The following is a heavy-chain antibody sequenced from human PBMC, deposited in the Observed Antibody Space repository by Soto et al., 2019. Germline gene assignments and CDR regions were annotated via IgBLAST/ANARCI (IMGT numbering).Heavy chain of an antibody. Sequence: QLQLQESGPGLVQPSQTLSLTCSVSGGSISSGYYYWGWIRQPPGKGLEWIGSIYYGGSTYYNQSLTNRVTGPVDTSKDQVSLKLSSVTAAGLDVYYCAREWWGGRGGFAIWVREAMVTVT. V-gene: IGHV4-39*02. D-gene: IGHD2-15*01. CDR3: AREWWGGRGGFAI. J-gene: IGHJ3*02. CDR1: GGSISSGYYY. CDR2: IYYGGST.